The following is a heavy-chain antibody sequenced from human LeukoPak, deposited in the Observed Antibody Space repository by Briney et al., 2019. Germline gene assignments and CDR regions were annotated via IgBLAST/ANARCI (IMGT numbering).Heavy chain of an antibody. V-gene: IGHV3-66*01. J-gene: IGHJ4*02. Sequence: GGSLRLSCAASGFTVSSNYMSWVRQAPGKGLEWVSVIYSGGSTYYADSVKGRFTISRDNFKNTLYLQMNSLRAEDTAVYYCARDIGVGATTTFDYWGQGTLVTVSS. CDR2: IYSGGST. CDR1: GFTVSSNY. CDR3: ARDIGVGATTTFDY. D-gene: IGHD1-26*01.